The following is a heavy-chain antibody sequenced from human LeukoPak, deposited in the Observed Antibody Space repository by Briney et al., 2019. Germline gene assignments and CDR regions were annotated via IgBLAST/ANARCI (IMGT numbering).Heavy chain of an antibody. CDR2: INPNSGGT. Sequence: ASVKVSCKASGYPFTGYYMHWVRQAPGQGLEWMGWINPNSGGTNHAQKFQGRVTMTRDTSISTAYMELSRLRSDDTAVYYCARDHYYDSSGYGFDYWGQGTLVTVSS. J-gene: IGHJ4*02. CDR3: ARDHYYDSSGYGFDY. D-gene: IGHD3-22*01. CDR1: GYPFTGYY. V-gene: IGHV1-2*02.